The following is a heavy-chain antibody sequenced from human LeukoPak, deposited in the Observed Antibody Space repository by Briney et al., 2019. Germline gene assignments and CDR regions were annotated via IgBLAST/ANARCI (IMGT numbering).Heavy chain of an antibody. CDR1: GYTFTGYY. CDR2: INPNSGGT. J-gene: IGHJ4*02. D-gene: IGHD3-10*01. V-gene: IGHV1-2*02. Sequence: ASVKVSCKASGYTFTGYYMHWVRQAPGQGLEWMGWINPNSGGTNYAQKFQGRVTMTRDTSISTAYMGLSRLRSDDTAVYYCARDAMVRGVIRAMGHWGQGTLVTVSS. CDR3: ARDAMVRGVIRAMGH.